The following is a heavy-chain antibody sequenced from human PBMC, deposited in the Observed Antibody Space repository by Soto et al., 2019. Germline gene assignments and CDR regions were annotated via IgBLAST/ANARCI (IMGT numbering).Heavy chain of an antibody. CDR3: AKVGGIAAAGLLDY. CDR1: GFTFSSYA. CDR2: ISGSGGST. J-gene: IGHJ4*02. D-gene: IGHD6-13*01. Sequence: GGSLRLSCAASGFTFSSYAMSWVRQAPGKGLEWVSAISGSGGSTYYAGSVKGRFTISRDNSKNTLYLQMNSLRAEDTAVYYCAKVGGIAAAGLLDYWGQGTLGTVSS. V-gene: IGHV3-23*01.